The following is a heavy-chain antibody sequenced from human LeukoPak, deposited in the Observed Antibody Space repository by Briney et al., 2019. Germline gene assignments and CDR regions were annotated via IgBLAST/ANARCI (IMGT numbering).Heavy chain of an antibody. J-gene: IGHJ6*03. CDR3: ARGIYYGSGSDDYYYYYMDV. CDR2: IIPIFGTA. V-gene: IGHV1-69*13. D-gene: IGHD3-10*01. Sequence: SVKVSCKASGGTFSSYAISWVRQAPGQGLEWMGGIIPIFGTANYAQKFQGRVTITADESTSTAYMELSSLRSEDTAVYYCARGIYYGSGSDDYYYYYMDVWGKGTTVTISS. CDR1: GGTFSSYA.